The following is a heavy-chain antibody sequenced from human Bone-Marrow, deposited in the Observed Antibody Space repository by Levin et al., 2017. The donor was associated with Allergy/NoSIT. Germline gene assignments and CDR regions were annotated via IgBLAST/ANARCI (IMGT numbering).Heavy chain of an antibody. CDR2: IKSKTDGGTT. V-gene: IGHV3-15*01. J-gene: IGHJ4*02. Sequence: GGSLRLSCAASGFTFRNAWMSWVRQAPGKGLEWVGRIKSKTDGGTTDYAAPVKGRFTISRADSKNTLYLQMNSLKTEDTAVYYCTTGITIFGVVIPHSDYFDYWGQGTLVTVSS. D-gene: IGHD3-3*01. CDR3: TTGITIFGVVIPHSDYFDY. CDR1: GFTFRNAW.